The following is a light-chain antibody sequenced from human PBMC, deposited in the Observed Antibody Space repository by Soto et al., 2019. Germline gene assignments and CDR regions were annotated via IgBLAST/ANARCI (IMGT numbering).Light chain of an antibody. CDR2: GVS. V-gene: IGKV3-20*01. CDR1: QSVSNSY. J-gene: IGKJ2*01. Sequence: EIVLTQSPGTLSLSPGERATLSCRASQSVSNSYLAWYQQKPGQAPRLLIYGVSSRATGIPDRFSGSGSGTDFTLTISRLEPEDCAVYYCHQYGSSPYTFGQGTKLEI. CDR3: HQYGSSPYT.